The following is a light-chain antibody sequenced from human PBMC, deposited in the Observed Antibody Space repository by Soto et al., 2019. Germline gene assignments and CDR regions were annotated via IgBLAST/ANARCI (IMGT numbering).Light chain of an antibody. CDR3: SSYTSSILYV. J-gene: IGLJ1*01. Sequence: QSVLTQPASVSGSPGQSITISCTGTSSDVGGYNYVSWYQQHPGKAPKLMIYDVSNPPSGVSNRFSGSKSGNTASLTISGLQAEDEADYYCSSYTSSILYVFGTGTKVTVL. V-gene: IGLV2-14*01. CDR1: SSDVGGYNY. CDR2: DVS.